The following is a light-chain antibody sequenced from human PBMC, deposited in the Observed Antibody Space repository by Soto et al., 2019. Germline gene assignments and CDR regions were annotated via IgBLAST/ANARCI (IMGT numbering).Light chain of an antibody. CDR2: QVS. CDR3: LQCTRWPPT. Sequence: DVVMTQSPLSLPVTLGQPASISCRSTQSVVYSDGTAYLTWFQQRPAQSPRRLIYQVSNRDSGVPDRVSGSGSGTDFTLKISRVEADDVGICYCLQCTRWPPTFGRGTKVEIK. V-gene: IGKV2-30*01. J-gene: IGKJ1*01. CDR1: QSVVYSDGTAY.